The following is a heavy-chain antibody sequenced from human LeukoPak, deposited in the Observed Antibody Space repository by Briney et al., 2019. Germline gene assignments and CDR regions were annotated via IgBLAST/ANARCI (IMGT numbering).Heavy chain of an antibody. J-gene: IGHJ4*02. V-gene: IGHV1-18*01. CDR3: ARVGGLWGVAAAIVY. CDR2: ISAYNGNT. D-gene: IGHD2-2*02. CDR1: GYTFTSYG. Sequence: ASVKVSCKASGYTFTSYGISWVRQAPGQGLEWMGWISAYNGNTNYAQKLQGRVTMTTDTSPSTAYVELRSRRSDDTAVYYCARVGGLWGVAAAIVYWGQGTLVTVSS.